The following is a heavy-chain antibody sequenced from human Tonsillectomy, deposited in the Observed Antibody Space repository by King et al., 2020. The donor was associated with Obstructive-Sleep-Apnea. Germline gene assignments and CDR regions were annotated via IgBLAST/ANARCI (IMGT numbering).Heavy chain of an antibody. J-gene: IGHJ5*02. V-gene: IGHV4-34*01. CDR1: GGSFSGYY. Sequence: VQLQQWGAGLLKPSETLSLTCAVYGGSFSGYYWSWIRQPPGKGLEWIGEINHSGSTNYNPSLKSRVTISVDTSKNQFSLKLSSVTAADTAVYYCARAKGYCSNTSCYPREFDPWGQGTLVTVSS. D-gene: IGHD2-2*01. CDR2: INHSGST. CDR3: ARAKGYCSNTSCYPREFDP.